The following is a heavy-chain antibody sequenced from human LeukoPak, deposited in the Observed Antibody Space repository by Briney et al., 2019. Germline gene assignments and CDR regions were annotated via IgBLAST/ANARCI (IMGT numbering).Heavy chain of an antibody. V-gene: IGHV3-30*02. Sequence: GGSLRLSCAASGFTFSSYGMHWVSQAPGKGQEWLSFIRYDGIHNYYGDSVERRFTISTDNSNNTLYLQMNSLRPEDTAVYYCAKDLTGSLWFGELPDYWGQGSLVTVSS. J-gene: IGHJ4*02. CDR2: IRYDGIHN. CDR3: AKDLTGSLWFGELPDY. CDR1: GFTFSSYG. D-gene: IGHD3-10*01.